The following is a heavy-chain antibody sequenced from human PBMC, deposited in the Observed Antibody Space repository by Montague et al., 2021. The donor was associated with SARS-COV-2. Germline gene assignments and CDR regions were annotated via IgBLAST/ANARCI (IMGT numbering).Heavy chain of an antibody. CDR2: IHYSGST. V-gene: IGHV4-39*01. CDR3: ARLWDTVYYYYGMDV. Sequence: SETLSLTCAVSGGSISSSSYYRGWIRQPPGKGLEWIGSIHYSGSTYYNPSLKSRVSISVDTSKNQFSLKLSSVTAADTAVYYCARLWDTVYYYYGMDVWGQGTMVTVSS. CDR1: GGSISSSSYY. J-gene: IGHJ6*02. D-gene: IGHD1-26*01.